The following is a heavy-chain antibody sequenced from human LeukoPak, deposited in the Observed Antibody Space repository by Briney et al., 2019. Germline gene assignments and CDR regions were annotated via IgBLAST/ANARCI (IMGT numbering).Heavy chain of an antibody. CDR3: ARDATKSGYRDY. Sequence: PGRSLRLSCAASGFTFSSYAMHWVRQAPGKGLEWVAVISYDGSNKYYADSVKGRFTISRDNSKNTLYLQMNSLRAEDTAVYYCARDATKSGYRDYWGQGTLVTVSS. V-gene: IGHV3-30-3*01. CDR2: ISYDGSNK. J-gene: IGHJ4*02. D-gene: IGHD5-12*01. CDR1: GFTFSSYA.